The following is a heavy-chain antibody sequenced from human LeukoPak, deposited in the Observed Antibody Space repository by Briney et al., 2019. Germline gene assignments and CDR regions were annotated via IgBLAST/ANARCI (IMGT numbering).Heavy chain of an antibody. J-gene: IGHJ6*03. CDR1: GGSISSYY. CDR2: IYYSGST. CDR3: ARGFIPYYYYYYMDV. V-gene: IGHV4-59*01. D-gene: IGHD3-16*02. Sequence: PSETLSLTCTVSGGSISSYYGSWIRQPPGKGLEWIGYIYYSGSTNYTPSLKSRVTISVDTSKNQFSLKLSSVTAADTAVYYCARGFIPYYYYYYMDVWGKGTTVTVSS.